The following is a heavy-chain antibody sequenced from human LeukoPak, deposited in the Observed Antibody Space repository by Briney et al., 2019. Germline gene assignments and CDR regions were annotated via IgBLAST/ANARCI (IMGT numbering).Heavy chain of an antibody. D-gene: IGHD3-16*01. J-gene: IGHJ3*02. Sequence: PSETLSLTCTVSGVSISSYYWSWIRQPPGQGLEWIGYIYYSGSTNYNPSLKSRVTISVDTSKNQFSLKLSSVTAADTAVYYCARDTFTDDAFDIWGQGTMVTVSS. V-gene: IGHV4-59*01. CDR3: ARDTFTDDAFDI. CDR2: IYYSGST. CDR1: GVSISSYY.